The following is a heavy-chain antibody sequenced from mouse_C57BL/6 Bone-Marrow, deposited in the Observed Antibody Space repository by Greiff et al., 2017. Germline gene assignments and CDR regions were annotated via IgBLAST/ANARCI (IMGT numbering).Heavy chain of an antibody. J-gene: IGHJ2*01. D-gene: IGHD3-1*01. CDR3: ARERDY. CDR1: GFTFSDYY. Sequence: EVMLVESGGGLVQPGGSLKLSCAASGFTFSDYYMYWVRQTPEKRLEWVAYISNGGGSTYYPDTVKGRFTISRDNAKNTLYLQMSRLKSEDTAMYYCARERDYWGQGTTLTVSS. CDR2: ISNGGGST. V-gene: IGHV5-12*01.